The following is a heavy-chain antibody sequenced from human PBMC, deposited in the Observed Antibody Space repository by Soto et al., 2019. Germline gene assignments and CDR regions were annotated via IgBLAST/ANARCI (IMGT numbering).Heavy chain of an antibody. V-gene: IGHV1-69*13. CDR2: IIPIFGTA. D-gene: IGHD3-3*01. J-gene: IGHJ5*02. CDR1: GGTFSSYA. CDR3: AREKYYDFWSGQKSHNWFDP. Sequence: SVKVSCKASGGTFSSYAISWVRQAPGQGLEWMGGIIPIFGTANYAQKFQGRVTITADESTSTAYMELSSLRSEDTAVYYCAREKYYDFWSGQKSHNWFDPWGQGTLVTVSS.